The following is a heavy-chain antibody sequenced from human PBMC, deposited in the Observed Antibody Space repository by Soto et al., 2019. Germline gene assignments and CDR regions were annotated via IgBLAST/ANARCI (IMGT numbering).Heavy chain of an antibody. CDR2: ISSSSSYI. Sequence: PGGSLRLSCAASGFTFSSYSMNWVRQAPGKGLEWVSSISSSSSYIYYADSVKGRFTISRDNAKNSLYLQMNSLRAEDTAVYYCARDNQQVDIVATDYYYYYYVDVWGKGTTVTVSS. D-gene: IGHD5-12*01. CDR1: GFTFSSYS. CDR3: ARDNQQVDIVATDYYYYYYVDV. V-gene: IGHV3-21*01. J-gene: IGHJ6*03.